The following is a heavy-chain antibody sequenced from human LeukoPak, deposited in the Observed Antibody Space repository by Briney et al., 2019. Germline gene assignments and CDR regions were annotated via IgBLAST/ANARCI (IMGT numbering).Heavy chain of an antibody. D-gene: IGHD3-22*01. CDR3: ARTSYYDSSGTFNY. CDR1: GFTFDDYA. V-gene: IGHV3-9*01. Sequence: GGSLRLSCAASGFTFDDYAMHWVRQAPGKGLEWVSGISWNSGSIGYADSVKGRFTISRDNAKNSLYLQMNSLRAEDTAVYYCARTSYYDSSGTFNYWGQGTLVTVSS. J-gene: IGHJ4*02. CDR2: ISWNSGSI.